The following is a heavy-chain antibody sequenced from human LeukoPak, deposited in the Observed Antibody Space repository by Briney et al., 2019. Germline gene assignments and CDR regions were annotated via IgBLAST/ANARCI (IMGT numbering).Heavy chain of an antibody. V-gene: IGHV4-34*01. CDR2: INHSGST. CDR1: GGSFSGYY. D-gene: IGHD2-2*02. CDR3: VTRYTALDY. J-gene: IGHJ4*02. Sequence: PSETLSLTCAVYGGSFSGYYWSWIRQPPGKGLEWIGEINHSGSTNYNPSLKSRVTISVDTSKNQFSLKLSSVTAADTAVYYCVTRYTALDYWGQGTLVTVSS.